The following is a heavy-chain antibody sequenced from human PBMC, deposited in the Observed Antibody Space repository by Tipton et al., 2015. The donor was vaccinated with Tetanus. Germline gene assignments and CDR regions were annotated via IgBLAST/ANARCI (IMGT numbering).Heavy chain of an antibody. V-gene: IGHV4-31*03. CDR1: GGSISSGGYY. D-gene: IGHD3-3*01. J-gene: IGHJ4*02. Sequence: TLSLTCTVSGGSISSGGYYWTWIRQHPGKGLEWIGNIYHRGSTYYNPSLKSRVTISVDTSKNQFSLKLSSVTAADTAVYYCARANNDFPKKGPFDSWGQGSLVIVSS. CDR2: IYHRGST. CDR3: ARANNDFPKKGPFDS.